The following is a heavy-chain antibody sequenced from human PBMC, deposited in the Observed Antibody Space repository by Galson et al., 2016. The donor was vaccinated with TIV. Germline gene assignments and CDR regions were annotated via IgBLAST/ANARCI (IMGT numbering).Heavy chain of an antibody. CDR2: IHWDDNK. CDR1: GFSLNTTGVG. Sequence: PALVKPTQTLTLTCTFSGFSLNTTGVGVTWIRQPPGRALEWLAVIHWDDNKRSSPSMRSRLTITTDTSKNQVVLTMRNMDPVDTATYYCGNSGWLGNYYYSGVDAWGQGTTVTVSS. D-gene: IGHD6-19*01. CDR3: GNSGWLGNYYYSGVDA. J-gene: IGHJ6*02. V-gene: IGHV2-5*02.